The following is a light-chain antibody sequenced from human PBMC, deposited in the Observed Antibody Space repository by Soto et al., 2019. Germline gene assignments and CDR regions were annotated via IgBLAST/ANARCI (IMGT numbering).Light chain of an antibody. J-gene: IGKJ3*01. CDR2: DAS. CDR3: QQRST. Sequence: EIVLTQSPATLSLSPGERATLSCRASQSVSSYLAWYQQKPGQAPRLLIYDASNRATGIPARFSGSGSGTDFTLTISSLEPKDFAVYYCQQRSTFGHGTKVDIK. CDR1: QSVSSY. V-gene: IGKV3-11*01.